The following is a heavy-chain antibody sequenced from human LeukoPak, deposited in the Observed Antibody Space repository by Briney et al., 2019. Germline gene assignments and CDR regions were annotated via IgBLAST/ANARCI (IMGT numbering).Heavy chain of an antibody. V-gene: IGHV3-7*01. J-gene: IGHJ4*02. CDR2: IKEDGSEK. Sequence: GGSLRLSCAASGFTFSTYWMSWVRQAPGKGLEWVANIKEDGSEKYYLDSVKGRFTISRDNAKDSLYLQMNSLRAEDTAVYYCAREYSSSHYFDYWGQGTLVTVSS. D-gene: IGHD6-6*01. CDR3: AREYSSSHYFDY. CDR1: GFTFSTYW.